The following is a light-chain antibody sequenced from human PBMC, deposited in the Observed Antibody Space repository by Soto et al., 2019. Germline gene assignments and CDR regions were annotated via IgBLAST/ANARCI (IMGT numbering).Light chain of an antibody. CDR1: QSLFSSEDGNTY. CDR2: TLS. CDR3: MQRIKFPYT. Sequence: DIVMTQSSLSWPVTPGQAASISCRSSQSLFSSEDGNTYLDWYLQKPGQSPQLLIYTLSYRASGIPDRFSGSGSDTEFTLKISRVEAEDVGLYYCMQRIKFPYTFGQGTKLEI. J-gene: IGKJ2*01. V-gene: IGKV2-40*01.